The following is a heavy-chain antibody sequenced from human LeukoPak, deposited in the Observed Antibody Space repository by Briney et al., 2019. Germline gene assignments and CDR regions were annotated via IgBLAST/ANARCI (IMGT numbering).Heavy chain of an antibody. CDR2: INHSGST. J-gene: IGHJ6*03. V-gene: IGHV4-34*01. D-gene: IGHD5-18*01. CDR3: ARACNVFSCRQPLYPIQLWENYYYYYYMDV. Sequence: SETLSLTCAVYGGSFSGYYWSWIRQPPGKGLEWIGEINHSGSTNYNPSLKSRVTISVDTSKNQFSLKLSSVTAADTAVYYCARACNVFSCRQPLYPIQLWENYYYYYYMDVWGKGTTVTVSS. CDR1: GGSFSGYY.